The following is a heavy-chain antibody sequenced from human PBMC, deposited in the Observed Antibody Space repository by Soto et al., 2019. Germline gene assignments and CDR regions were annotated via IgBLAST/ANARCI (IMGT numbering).Heavy chain of an antibody. CDR3: TTDGGVLRFLEWYNWFDP. D-gene: IGHD3-3*01. V-gene: IGHV3-15*07. CDR1: GFTFSNAW. J-gene: IGHJ5*02. CDR2: IKSKTDGGKT. Sequence: GGSLRLSCAASGFTFSNAWMNWVRQAPGKGLEWVGRIKSKTDGGKTDNAAPVKGRFTISRDNSKTTLYLQMNSLKTVDTAVYYCTTDGGVLRFLEWYNWFDPWGQGTLVTVSS.